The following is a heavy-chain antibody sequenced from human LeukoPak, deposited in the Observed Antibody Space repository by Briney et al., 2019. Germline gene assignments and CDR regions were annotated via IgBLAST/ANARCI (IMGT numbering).Heavy chain of an antibody. CDR1: GESFSAYY. V-gene: IGHV4-34*01. Sequence: PSETLSLTCAVYGESFSAYYWTWIRRAPGKGLGFIGEINHSGSTSYNPSLQSRVTMSVDTSKSQFSLKLSSVTAADTAVYYCARHEESSGYPASFDYWGQGTLVTVSS. J-gene: IGHJ4*02. CDR2: INHSGST. D-gene: IGHD3-22*01. CDR3: ARHEESSGYPASFDY.